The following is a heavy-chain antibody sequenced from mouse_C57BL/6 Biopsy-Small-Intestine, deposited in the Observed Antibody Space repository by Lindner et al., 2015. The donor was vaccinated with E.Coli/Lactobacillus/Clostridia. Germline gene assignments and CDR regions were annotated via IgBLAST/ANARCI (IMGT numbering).Heavy chain of an antibody. J-gene: IGHJ1*03. CDR1: GYTFTSYW. D-gene: IGHD1-1*01. V-gene: IGHV14-4*01. CDR2: IDPENGDT. CDR3: TTIYYGSSYGGYFDV. Sequence: VQLQESGAELAKPGASVKLSCKASGYTFTSYWIHWVKQRPEQGLEWIGWIDPENGDTEYASKFQGKATITADTSSNTAYLQLSSLTSEDTAVYYCTTIYYGSSYGGYFDVWGTGTTVTVSS.